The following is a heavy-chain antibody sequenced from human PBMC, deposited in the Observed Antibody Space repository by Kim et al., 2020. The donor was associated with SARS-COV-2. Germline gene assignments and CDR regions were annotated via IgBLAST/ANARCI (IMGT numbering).Heavy chain of an antibody. CDR2: IWYDASNE. CDR1: GFIFKNYA. CDR3: ARMSWTGEFDY. D-gene: IGHD3-16*01. V-gene: IGHV3-33*01. J-gene: IGHJ4*02. Sequence: GGSLRLSCAASGFIFKNYAMHWVRQAPGKGLEWVAVIWYDASNEYYADSVKGRFTISRDNFKKILYLQMNSLRAEDTAVYYCARMSWTGEFDYWGQGTLV.